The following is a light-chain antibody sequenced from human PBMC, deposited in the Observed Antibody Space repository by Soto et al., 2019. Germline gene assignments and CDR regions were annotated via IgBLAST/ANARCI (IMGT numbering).Light chain of an antibody. J-gene: IGLJ2*01. CDR1: RSNIGNND. CDR3: AAWDDSLKGVV. CDR2: RNN. Sequence: QSVLTQPPSASGTPGQSVTISCSGSRSNIGNNDVNWYQQLPGSAPQLLIDRNNQRPSGVPDRFSGSKSGTSASLAISGLQSEDEAAYYCAAWDDSLKGVVFGGGTKLPVL. V-gene: IGLV1-44*01.